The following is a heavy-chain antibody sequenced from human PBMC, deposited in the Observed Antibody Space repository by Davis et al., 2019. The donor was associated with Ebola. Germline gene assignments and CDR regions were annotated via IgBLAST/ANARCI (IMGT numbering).Heavy chain of an antibody. CDR2: INPNSGGT. J-gene: IGHJ4*02. V-gene: IGHV1-2*02. CDR1: GYTFTGYY. D-gene: IGHD2-15*01. Sequence: ASVQVSCKASGYTFTGYYMHWVRRAPGQGLEWMGWINPNSGGTNYAQKFQGGVTMTRDTSISTAYMELSRLRSDDTAVYYCARDHGGGYYFDYWGQGTLVTVSS. CDR3: ARDHGGGYYFDY.